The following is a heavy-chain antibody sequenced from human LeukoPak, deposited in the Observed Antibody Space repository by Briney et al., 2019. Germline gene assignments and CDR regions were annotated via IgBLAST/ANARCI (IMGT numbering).Heavy chain of an antibody. Sequence: SETLSLTCTVSGGSISSSSYYWGWIRQPPGKGLEWIGSIYYSGSTYYNPSLKSRVTISVDTSKNQFSLKLSSVTAADTAVYYCARFVTYGAFDIWGQGTMVTVSS. J-gene: IGHJ3*02. CDR1: GGSISSSSYY. CDR2: IYYSGST. D-gene: IGHD3-10*01. CDR3: ARFVTYGAFDI. V-gene: IGHV4-39*01.